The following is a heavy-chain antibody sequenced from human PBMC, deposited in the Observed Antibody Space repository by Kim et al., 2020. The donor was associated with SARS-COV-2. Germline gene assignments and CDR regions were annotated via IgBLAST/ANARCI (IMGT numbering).Heavy chain of an antibody. Sequence: SETLSLTCSVSGGSINNSAYYWAWIRQPPGKGLEWLGTVSHIGGTYYNTSLTSRLTISVDTSKNQFSLKLGSVTAAYTAVYFCARNDHRSGTFFDFWGQGSLVTVSS. CDR2: VSHIGGT. CDR3: ARNDHRSGTFFDF. CDR1: GGSINNSAYY. D-gene: IGHD1-1*01. V-gene: IGHV4-39*01. J-gene: IGHJ4*02.